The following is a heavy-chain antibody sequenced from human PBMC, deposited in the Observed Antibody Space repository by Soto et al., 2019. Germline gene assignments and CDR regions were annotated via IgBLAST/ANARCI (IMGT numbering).Heavy chain of an antibody. CDR3: AKALYYYDSSAANFAFDI. V-gene: IGHV3-30*18. J-gene: IGHJ3*02. D-gene: IGHD3-22*01. Sequence: GGSLRLSCAASGFTFSGYGMHWVRQAPGKGLEWVAVISFDGSNKYYADSVKGRFTISRDNSKNTVYLQMNSLRAEDTAVYHCAKALYYYDSSAANFAFDIWGQGTMVTVSS. CDR1: GFTFSGYG. CDR2: ISFDGSNK.